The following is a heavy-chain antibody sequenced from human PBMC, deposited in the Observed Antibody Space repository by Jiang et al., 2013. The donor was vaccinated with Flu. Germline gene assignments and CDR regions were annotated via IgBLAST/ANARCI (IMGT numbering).Heavy chain of an antibody. CDR3: ARVWENYYYYGMDV. CDR1: GDSVSSNSAA. Sequence: QTLSLTCAISGDSVSSNSAAWNWIRQSPSRGPEWLGRTYYRSKWYNDYAVSVKSRITINPDTSKNQFSLQLNSVTPEDTAVYYCARVWENYYYYGMDVWGQGTTVTVSS. D-gene: IGHD1-26*01. J-gene: IGHJ6*02. CDR2: TYYRSKWYN. V-gene: IGHV6-1*01.